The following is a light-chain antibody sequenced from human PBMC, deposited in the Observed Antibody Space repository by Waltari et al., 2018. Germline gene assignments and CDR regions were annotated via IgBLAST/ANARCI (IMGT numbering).Light chain of an antibody. V-gene: IGLV1-47*01. J-gene: IGLJ3*02. CDR2: RNN. CDR1: SSNIGSNY. CDR3: AAWDDSPLWV. Sequence: QSVLTHPPSASGTPGQRVTIPCYGSSSNIGSNYVYWYQQLPGTPPKLLIYRNNQRPSGVPDRFSGSKSGTSASLAISGLRSEDEADYYCAAWDDSPLWVFGGGTKLTVL.